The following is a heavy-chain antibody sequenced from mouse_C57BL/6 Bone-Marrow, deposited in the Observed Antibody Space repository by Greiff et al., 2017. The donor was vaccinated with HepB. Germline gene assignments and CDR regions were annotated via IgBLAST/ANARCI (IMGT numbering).Heavy chain of an antibody. V-gene: IGHV1-72*01. D-gene: IGHD6-2*01. J-gene: IGHJ2*01. CDR1: GYTFTSYW. CDR3: ARGEKTSPYYFDY. Sequence: VQLQQPGAELVKPGASVKLSCKASGYTFTSYWMHWVKQRPGRGLEWIGRIDPNSGGTKYNEKFKSKATLTVDKPSSTAYMQLSSLTSEDSAVYFCARGEKTSPYYFDYWGHGTTLTVPS. CDR2: IDPNSGGT.